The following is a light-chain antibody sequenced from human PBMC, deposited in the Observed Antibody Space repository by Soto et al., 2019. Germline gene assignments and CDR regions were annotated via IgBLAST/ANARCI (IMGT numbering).Light chain of an antibody. Sequence: QAVVTQPPSVSGAPGQRVTISCTGSSSNIGAGYDVHWYQQLPGRAPKLLIYGNTNRPSGVPDRFSGSKSGTSASLAITGLQAEYEADYYCLSFDSSLSVVFGGGTQLTVL. CDR3: LSFDSSLSVV. CDR1: SSNIGAGYD. CDR2: GNT. J-gene: IGLJ2*01. V-gene: IGLV1-40*01.